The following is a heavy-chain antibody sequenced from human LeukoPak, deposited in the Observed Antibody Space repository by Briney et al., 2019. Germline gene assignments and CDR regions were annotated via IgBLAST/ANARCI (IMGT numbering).Heavy chain of an antibody. Sequence: GGSLRLSCAASGFTFSSYNLSWVRQAPGKGLEWVSSISSSSSYIYYAASLKGRFTISRDNAKNSLYLQMNSLRAEDTGVYYCARGSWGSHFDFWGQGTLVTVSS. CDR3: ARGSWGSHFDF. D-gene: IGHD7-27*01. V-gene: IGHV3-21*01. J-gene: IGHJ4*02. CDR2: ISSSSSYI. CDR1: GFTFSSYN.